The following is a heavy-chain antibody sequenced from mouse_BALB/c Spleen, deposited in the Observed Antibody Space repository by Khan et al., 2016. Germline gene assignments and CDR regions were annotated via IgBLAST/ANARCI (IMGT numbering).Heavy chain of an antibody. V-gene: IGHV4-1*02. Sequence: EVKLLESGGGLVQPGGSLKLSCAASGFDFSRYWMSWVRQAPGKGLEWIGEINPDSSTINYTPSLKDRFIISRDNAKNTLYLQMRKVRSEDTVLYYCARAGYYGYLVNWGQGTLVTVS. D-gene: IGHD1-1*01. CDR2: INPDSSTI. CDR1: GFDFSRYW. CDR3: ARAGYYGYLVN. J-gene: IGHJ3*01.